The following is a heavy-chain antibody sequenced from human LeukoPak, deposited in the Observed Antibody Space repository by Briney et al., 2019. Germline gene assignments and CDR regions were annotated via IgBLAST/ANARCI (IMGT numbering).Heavy chain of an antibody. CDR2: ISSSSNII. D-gene: IGHD3-10*01. J-gene: IGHJ4*02. CDR3: ARDFAREFTIDY. CDR1: GFTFSNYN. V-gene: IGHV3-48*01. Sequence: PGGSLRLSCAASGFTFSNYNMNWVRQPPGPGLQRVSYISSSSNIIYYADSVKGRFTISRDNAKNSLFLQMNSLRAEDTAVYYCARDFAREFTIDYWGQGTLVTVSS.